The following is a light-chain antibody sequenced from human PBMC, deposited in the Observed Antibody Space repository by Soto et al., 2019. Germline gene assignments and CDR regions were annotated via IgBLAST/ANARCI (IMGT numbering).Light chain of an antibody. CDR2: DAS. J-gene: IGKJ4*01. V-gene: IGKV3-11*01. Sequence: EIVLTQSPATLSLSPGERATLSCRASQSVGSSLTWYQQKPGQAPRLLIYDASNRATGIPARFSGSGYGTIFTLTISSLEPEDFAVYYCQQRTNWRLTFGGGTKVDNK. CDR1: QSVGSS. CDR3: QQRTNWRLT.